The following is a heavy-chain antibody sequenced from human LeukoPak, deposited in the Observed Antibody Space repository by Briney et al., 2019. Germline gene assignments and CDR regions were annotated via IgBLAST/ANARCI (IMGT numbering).Heavy chain of an antibody. D-gene: IGHD3-10*01. CDR1: GGSFSGYY. CDR3: ARGSTVRGVISYFDY. CDR2: INHSGST. J-gene: IGHJ4*02. V-gene: IGHV4-34*01. Sequence: SETLSLTCAVCGGSFSGYYWSWIRQPPGKGLEWIGEINHSGSTNYNPSLKSRVTISVDTSKNQFSLKLSSVTAADTAVYYCARGSTVRGVISYFDYWGQGTLVTVSS.